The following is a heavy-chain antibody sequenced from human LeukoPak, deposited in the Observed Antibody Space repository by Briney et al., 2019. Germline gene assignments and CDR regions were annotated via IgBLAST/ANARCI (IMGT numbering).Heavy chain of an antibody. J-gene: IGHJ3*02. V-gene: IGHV4-38-2*02. CDR2: IYHSGST. Sequence: ASETLSLTCTVSGYSISSGYYWGWIRQPPGKGLEWIGSIYHSGSTYYNPSLKSRVTISVDTSKNQFSLKLSSVTAADTAVYYCARTVLPYAFDIWGQGTMATVSS. CDR3: ARTVLPYAFDI. CDR1: GYSISSGYY. D-gene: IGHD2-8*01.